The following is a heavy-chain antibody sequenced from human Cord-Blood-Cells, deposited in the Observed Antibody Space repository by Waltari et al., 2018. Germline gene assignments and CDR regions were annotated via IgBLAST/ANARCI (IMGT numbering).Heavy chain of an antibody. CDR2: IYHSGST. CDR1: GYSISSGYY. V-gene: IGHV4-38-2*02. D-gene: IGHD6-13*01. J-gene: IGHJ6*02. CDR3: AREIIAAAGTYYGMDV. Sequence: QVQLQESGPGLVKPSETLSLTCAVSGYSISSGYYWGWIRQPPGKGLEWIGSIYHSGSTYYNPSLKSRVTISVDTSKNQFSLKLSSVTAADTAVYYCAREIIAAAGTYYGMDVWDQGTTVTVSS.